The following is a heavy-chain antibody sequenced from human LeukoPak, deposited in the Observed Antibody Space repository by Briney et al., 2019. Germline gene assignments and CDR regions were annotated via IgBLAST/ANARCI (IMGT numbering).Heavy chain of an antibody. CDR1: GFTFSSYS. CDR2: ISSSSSYM. Sequence: GGSLRLSCAASGFTFSSYSMNLVRQAPGEGLEWVSSISSSSSYMYYADSVKGRFTISRDNAKNSLYLQMNSLRAEDTAVYYCARDIRLAAQYWGQGTLVTVSS. V-gene: IGHV3-21*01. J-gene: IGHJ4*02. D-gene: IGHD6-6*01. CDR3: ARDIRLAAQY.